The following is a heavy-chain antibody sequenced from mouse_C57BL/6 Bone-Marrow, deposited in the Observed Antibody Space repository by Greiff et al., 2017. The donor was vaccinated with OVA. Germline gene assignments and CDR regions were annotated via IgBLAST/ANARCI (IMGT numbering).Heavy chain of an antibody. Sequence: VKLMESGPGLVQPSQCLSITCTVSGFSLTSYGVHWVRQSPGKGLEWLGVIWRGGSTDYNAAFMSRLSITTDNSNSQVFFKMNSLQADDTAIYSCAKNGPYDGYYLYWYFDVWGTGTTVTVSS. J-gene: IGHJ1*03. CDR1: GFSLTSYG. CDR3: AKNGPYDGYYLYWYFDV. V-gene: IGHV2-5*01. CDR2: IWRGGST. D-gene: IGHD2-3*01.